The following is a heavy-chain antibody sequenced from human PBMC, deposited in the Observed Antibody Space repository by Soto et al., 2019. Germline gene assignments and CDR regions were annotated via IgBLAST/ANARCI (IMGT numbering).Heavy chain of an antibody. Sequence: XGSLSLSFAASGFTFRSFTMNWVRQAPEKGLEWVSTISSNSAYIYYTDALRGRFTISRDNAKNSLHLQMNSLRAEDTAVYYCTRDESRDSSARGWFDPWGPGTLVTVSS. CDR2: ISSNSAYI. D-gene: IGHD6-13*01. V-gene: IGHV3-21*01. CDR1: GFTFRSFT. CDR3: TRDESRDSSARGWFDP. J-gene: IGHJ5*02.